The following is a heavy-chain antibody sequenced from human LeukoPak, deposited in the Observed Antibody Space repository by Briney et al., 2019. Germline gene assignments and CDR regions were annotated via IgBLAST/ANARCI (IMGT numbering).Heavy chain of an antibody. D-gene: IGHD2-2*02. Sequence: ASVKVSCKTSGYTFTDHYIHWVRQAPGQGLEWMGWINPNSGGKKYAQKFQGRVTMTRDTSTSTAYMELSRLRSDDTAIYYCARVNTVVSWFDPWGQGTLVTVSS. CDR1: GYTFTDHY. J-gene: IGHJ5*02. CDR2: INPNSGGK. CDR3: ARVNTVVSWFDP. V-gene: IGHV1-2*02.